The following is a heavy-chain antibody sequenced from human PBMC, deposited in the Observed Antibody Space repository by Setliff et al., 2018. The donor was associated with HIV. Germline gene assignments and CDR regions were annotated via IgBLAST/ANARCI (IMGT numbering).Heavy chain of an antibody. D-gene: IGHD3-22*01. J-gene: IGHJ4*02. V-gene: IGHV4-4*07. CDR2: VYNSGST. CDR3: ARGFSSAFFHEFFDY. CDR1: GFTFNTYA. Sequence: GSLRLSCAASGFTFNTYAMSWIRQTAGKGLEWIGRVYNSGSTNYNPSFMSRVSISVDTSKSQFSLKLRSVTAADTAVYFCARGFSSAFFHEFFDYWGQGTLVTVSS.